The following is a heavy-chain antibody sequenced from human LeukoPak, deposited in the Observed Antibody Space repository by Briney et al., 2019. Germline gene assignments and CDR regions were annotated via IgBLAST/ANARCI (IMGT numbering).Heavy chain of an antibody. CDR3: ARGPGWQQLVRGSFDY. CDR2: IKQDGSEK. Sequence: PGGSLRLSCAASGFTFSSYWMSWFRQAPGKGLEWVANIKQDGSEKYYVDSVKGRFTISRDNAKNSLYLQMNSLRAEDTAVYYCARGPGWQQLVRGSFDYWGQGTLVTVSS. D-gene: IGHD6-13*01. J-gene: IGHJ4*02. V-gene: IGHV3-7*04. CDR1: GFTFSSYW.